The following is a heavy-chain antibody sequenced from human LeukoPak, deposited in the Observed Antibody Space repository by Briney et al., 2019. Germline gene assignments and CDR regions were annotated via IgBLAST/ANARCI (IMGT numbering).Heavy chain of an antibody. Sequence: GGSLRLSCAASGFTFSSYGMHWVRQAPGKGLEWVAFIRYDGSNKYYADSVKGRFTISRDNSKNTLYLQMNSLRAEDTAVYYCAKFVCSSTSCSSRRAFDIWGQGTMVTVSS. D-gene: IGHD2-2*01. CDR1: GFTFSSYG. CDR2: IRYDGSNK. V-gene: IGHV3-30*02. CDR3: AKFVCSSTSCSSRRAFDI. J-gene: IGHJ3*02.